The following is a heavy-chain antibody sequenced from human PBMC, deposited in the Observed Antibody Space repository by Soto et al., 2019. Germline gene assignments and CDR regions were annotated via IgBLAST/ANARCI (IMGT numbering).Heavy chain of an antibody. CDR3: AHYDYGGLVY. J-gene: IGHJ4*02. Sequence: QITLKESGPTLVKPTQTLTLTCTFSGFSLSTSGVGVTWIRQPPGKALEWLALVDWDDDKRYSQSLKSRLTITKDTSKNQVVFKLTNMDPVDTATYYCAHYDYGGLVYWGQGALATVSS. V-gene: IGHV2-5*02. D-gene: IGHD4-17*01. CDR1: GFSLSTSGVG. CDR2: VDWDDDK.